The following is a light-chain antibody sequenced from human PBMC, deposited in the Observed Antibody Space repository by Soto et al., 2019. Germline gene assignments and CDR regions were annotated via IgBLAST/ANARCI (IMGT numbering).Light chain of an antibody. J-gene: IGKJ2*01. V-gene: IGKV3-11*01. CDR1: QTVSSF. CDR3: QQRYHWPPT. CDR2: DTS. Sequence: EIVLSQSPAILSLSPGDRATLSCRASQTVSSFLAWYQQKPCQAPRLLIYDTSNRATGVPARFSASGSGTDFTVTISSLEPEDFAVYFCQQRYHWPPTFGQGTKLEIK.